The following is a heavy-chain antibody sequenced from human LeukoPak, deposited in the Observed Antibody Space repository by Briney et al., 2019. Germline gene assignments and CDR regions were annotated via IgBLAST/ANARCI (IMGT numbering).Heavy chain of an antibody. Sequence: SETLSLTCTVSGGSISSYYWSWIRQPAGKGLEWIGRIYTSGSTNYNPSLKSRVTMSVDTSKNQFSLKLSSVTAADTAVYYCARGRGSIVVVPAANENYYYYMDVWGKGTTVTVSS. CDR1: GGSISSYY. V-gene: IGHV4-4*07. CDR2: IYTSGST. J-gene: IGHJ6*03. D-gene: IGHD2-2*01. CDR3: ARGRGSIVVVPAANENYYYYMDV.